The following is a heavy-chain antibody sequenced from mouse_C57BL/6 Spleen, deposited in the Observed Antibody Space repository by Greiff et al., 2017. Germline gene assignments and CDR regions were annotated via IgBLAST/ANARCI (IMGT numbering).Heavy chain of an antibody. CDR2: INPSSGYT. V-gene: IGHV1-4*01. J-gene: IGHJ2*01. D-gene: IGHD1-1*01. Sequence: VQLQQSGAELARPGASVKLSCKASGYTFTSYTMHWVKQRPGQGLEWIGYINPSSGYTKYNQKFKDKATFTADKSSSTAYMKLRSLTSEDSAVYYCARSACYGSSYEAYYFDYWGQGTTRTVSS. CDR1: GYTFTSYT. CDR3: ARSACYGSSYEAYYFDY.